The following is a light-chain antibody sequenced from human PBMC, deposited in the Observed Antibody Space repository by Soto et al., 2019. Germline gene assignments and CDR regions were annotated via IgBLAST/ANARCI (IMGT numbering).Light chain of an antibody. J-gene: IGKJ4*01. CDR2: TGS. CDR1: QGISNW. CDR3: QQANSFPLT. V-gene: IGKV1-12*01. Sequence: DIQMTQSPSSVSASVGDRASITCRASQGISNWLAWYQQKPGRAPKLLIYTGSSLQSAVPSRFSGTGSGTDFTPTISSLQPEDVATYYCQQANSFPLTFGGGTKVEIK.